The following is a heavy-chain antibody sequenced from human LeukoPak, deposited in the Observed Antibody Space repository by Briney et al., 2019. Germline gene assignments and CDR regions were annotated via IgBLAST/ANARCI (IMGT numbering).Heavy chain of an antibody. Sequence: PGGSLRLSCAASGFTFSSYSMNWVRQAPGKGLEWVSSTSSSSSYIYYADSVKGRFTISRDNAKNSLYLQMNSLRAEDTAVYYCARDVADYYDSSGYGMDVWGQGTTVTVSS. CDR1: GFTFSSYS. CDR3: ARDVADYYDSSGYGMDV. CDR2: TSSSSSYI. D-gene: IGHD3-22*01. V-gene: IGHV3-21*01. J-gene: IGHJ6*02.